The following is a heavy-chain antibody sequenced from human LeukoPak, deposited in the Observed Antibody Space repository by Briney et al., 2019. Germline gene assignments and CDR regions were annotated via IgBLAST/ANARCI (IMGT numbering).Heavy chain of an antibody. V-gene: IGHV1-18*04. CDR3: AKGEGWLEY. J-gene: IGHJ4*02. D-gene: IGHD5-18*01. CDR1: GYTFTSYY. CDR2: ISAYNGHT. Sequence: ASVKVSCKASGYTFTSYYMHWVRQAPGQGLEWMGWISAYNGHTNYAQKFQGRVTMTTDTSTSTACMELRSLRSDDTAVYYCAKGEGWLEYWGQGTLVTVSS.